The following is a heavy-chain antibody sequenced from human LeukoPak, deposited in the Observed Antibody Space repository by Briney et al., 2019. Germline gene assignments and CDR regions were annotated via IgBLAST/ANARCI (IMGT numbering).Heavy chain of an antibody. V-gene: IGHV3-11*04. CDR2: ISTSGTT. D-gene: IGHD2-21*01. J-gene: IGHJ4*02. CDR3: ARVAYCGCDCYPFDY. CDR1: GFTFSDYY. Sequence: GGSLRLSCAASGFTFSDYYMSWIRQAPGKGLEWVSYISTSGTTYYADSVRGRFTIPRDNAKNSLYLQMNSLRAEDTAVYYCARVAYCGCDCYPFDYGGQGTLVTVSS.